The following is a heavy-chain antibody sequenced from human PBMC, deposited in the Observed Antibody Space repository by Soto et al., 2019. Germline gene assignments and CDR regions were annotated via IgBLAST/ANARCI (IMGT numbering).Heavy chain of an antibody. Sequence: SETLSPTFTVSGDSITTSSHYRSSIHHPPGKGLECIANIYYDGNTYYNPSLKSRVAISLDTSKNQFSLRLNSVTAADTAVYYCARSSIEPRVFMYPFDSWGQGTLVTVS. CDR2: IYYDGNT. CDR1: GDSITTSSHY. V-gene: IGHV4-39*01. CDR3: ARSSIEPRVFMYPFDS. D-gene: IGHD6-6*01. J-gene: IGHJ4*02.